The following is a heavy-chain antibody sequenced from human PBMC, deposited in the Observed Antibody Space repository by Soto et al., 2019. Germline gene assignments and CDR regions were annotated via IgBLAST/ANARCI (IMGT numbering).Heavy chain of an antibody. CDR2: TSWNSGSI. J-gene: IGHJ5*02. CDR3: AKDSTVYYDSSGSFDP. D-gene: IGHD3-22*01. V-gene: IGHV3-9*01. Sequence: PGGSLRLSCAASGFTFDDYAMHWVGQAPGKGLEWVSGTSWNSGSIGYADSVKGRFTISRDNAKNSLYLQMNSLRAEDTALYYCAKDSTVYYDSSGSFDPWGQGTLVTVSS. CDR1: GFTFDDYA.